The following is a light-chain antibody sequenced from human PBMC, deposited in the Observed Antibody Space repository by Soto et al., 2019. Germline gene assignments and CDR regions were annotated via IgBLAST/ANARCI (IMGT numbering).Light chain of an antibody. V-gene: IGLV1-40*01. Sequence: QSVLTQPPSVSGAPGQRVTISCTGSSSNIGAGYDVPWYQQLPGTAPKLLVHGNTDRPSGVPNRFSGSKSGTSASLPITGLQAEEEGGYYCSSYGPARRVGLFGGGPKLPV. CDR3: SSYGPARRVGL. J-gene: IGLJ2*01. CDR2: GNT. CDR1: SSNIGAGYD.